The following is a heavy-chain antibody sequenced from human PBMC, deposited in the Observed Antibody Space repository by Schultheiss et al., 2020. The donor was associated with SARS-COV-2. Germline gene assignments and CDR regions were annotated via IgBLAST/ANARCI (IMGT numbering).Heavy chain of an antibody. CDR1: GLTFGAYA. D-gene: IGHD1-26*01. CDR2: TRGNSGYT. Sequence: GGSLRLSCTSSGLTFGAYAMTWFRQAPGEGLEWVSYTRGNSGYTTYAESVKGRFTITRDNAKNSLYLQMTSLRGEDTAVYYCARGQNGWEYRPYYFDYWGQGTLVTVSS. V-gene: IGHV3-11*06. J-gene: IGHJ4*02. CDR3: ARGQNGWEYRPYYFDY.